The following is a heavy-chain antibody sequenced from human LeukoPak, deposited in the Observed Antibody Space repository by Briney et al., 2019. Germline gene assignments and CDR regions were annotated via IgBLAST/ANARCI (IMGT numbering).Heavy chain of an antibody. Sequence: PGGTLRLSCAASGFNFSSYEMNWVRQAPGKALEWVSYISSSGSTIYYAVSVKGRFTISRDNAKNSLYLQMNSLRAEDTAVYYCASLIAVADAFDIWGQGTMVTVSS. V-gene: IGHV3-48*03. CDR3: ASLIAVADAFDI. D-gene: IGHD6-19*01. CDR1: GFNFSSYE. J-gene: IGHJ3*02. CDR2: ISSSGSTI.